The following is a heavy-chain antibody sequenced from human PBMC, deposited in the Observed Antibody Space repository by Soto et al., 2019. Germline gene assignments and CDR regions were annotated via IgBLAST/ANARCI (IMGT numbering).Heavy chain of an antibody. V-gene: IGHV4-30-4*01. D-gene: IGHD4-17*01. CDR3: AREDYGDYVRSHYFDY. CDR2: IYYSGST. CDR1: GGSISSGDYY. Sequence: QVQLQESGPGLVKPSQTLSLTCTVSGGSISSGDYYWSWIRQPPGKGLEWLGYIYYSGSTYYNPSRKSRVTISVDTSKNQFSLKLSSVTAADTAVYYCAREDYGDYVRSHYFDYWGQGTLVTVSS. J-gene: IGHJ4*02.